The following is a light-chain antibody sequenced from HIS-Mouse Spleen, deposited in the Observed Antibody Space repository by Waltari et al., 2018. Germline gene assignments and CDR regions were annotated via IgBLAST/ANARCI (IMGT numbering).Light chain of an antibody. CDR3: QVWDSSSDHVA. Sequence: SYELTQPPSVSVSPGQTARITCSGDALPKKYAYWYQQKPGQAPVLVVYDDSDRPSGIPERFSGSNSGNTATLTISRVEAGDEADYYCQVWDSSSDHVAFGGGTKLTVL. CDR2: DDS. CDR1: ALPKKY. J-gene: IGLJ2*01. V-gene: IGLV3-21*02.